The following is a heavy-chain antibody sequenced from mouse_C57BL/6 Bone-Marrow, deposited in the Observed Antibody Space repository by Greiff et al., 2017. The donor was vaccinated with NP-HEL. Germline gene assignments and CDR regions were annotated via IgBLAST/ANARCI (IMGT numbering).Heavy chain of an antibody. D-gene: IGHD1-1*01. V-gene: IGHV1-78*01. Sequence: QVQLQQSDAELVKPGASVKISCKVSGYTFTDHTIHWMKQRPEQGLEWIGYIYPRDGSTKYNDKFKGKATLTADKSSSTAYMQLNSLTSEDSAVYFCATMTTVVAPCWYIGVWGTWTTVTVTS. CDR1: GYTFTDHT. CDR3: ATMTTVVAPCWYIGV. J-gene: IGHJ1*03. CDR2: IYPRDGST.